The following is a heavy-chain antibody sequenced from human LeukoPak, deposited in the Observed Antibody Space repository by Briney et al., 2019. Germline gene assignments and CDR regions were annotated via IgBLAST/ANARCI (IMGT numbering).Heavy chain of an antibody. CDR3: ARGYSYGYLDY. J-gene: IGHJ4*02. D-gene: IGHD5-18*01. Sequence: AEWLKSSCKGSGDSITSYWIGHVRQLPGKGLECMGTIYPGDSDTTYSADFESQGTISASKSTRTAYLQWMIRKASDNAMYYCARGYSYGYLDYWGQGTLVTVSS. CDR1: GDSITSYW. V-gene: IGHV5-51*01. CDR2: IYPGDSDT.